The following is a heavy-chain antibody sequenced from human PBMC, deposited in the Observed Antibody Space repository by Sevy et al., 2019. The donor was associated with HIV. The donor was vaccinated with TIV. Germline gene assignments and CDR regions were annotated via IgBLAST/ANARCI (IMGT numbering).Heavy chain of an antibody. CDR3: AKDISRAGDAFDI. D-gene: IGHD6-19*01. Sequence: GGSLRLSCAASGFTFSSYAMSWVRQAPGKGLEWVSAISGSGGSTYYADSVKGRFTISRDNSKNTLYRQMNSLRAEDTAVYYGAKDISRAGDAFDIWGQGTMVTVSS. J-gene: IGHJ3*02. CDR2: ISGSGGST. V-gene: IGHV3-23*01. CDR1: GFTFSSYA.